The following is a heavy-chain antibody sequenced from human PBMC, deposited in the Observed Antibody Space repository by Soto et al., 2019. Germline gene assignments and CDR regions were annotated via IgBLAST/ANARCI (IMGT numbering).Heavy chain of an antibody. CDR3: ARDWESGTTGTVGYYGMDV. CDR1: GGTFSSYT. D-gene: IGHD1-1*01. J-gene: IGHJ6*02. Sequence: QVQLVQSGAEVKKPGSSVKVSCKASGGTFSSYTISWVRQAPGQGLEWMGRIIPILGIANYAQKFQGRVTMTADKSTSTDYMELGSLRSEDTAVYYCARDWESGTTGTVGYYGMDVWGQGTTVTVSS. CDR2: IIPILGIA. V-gene: IGHV1-69*08.